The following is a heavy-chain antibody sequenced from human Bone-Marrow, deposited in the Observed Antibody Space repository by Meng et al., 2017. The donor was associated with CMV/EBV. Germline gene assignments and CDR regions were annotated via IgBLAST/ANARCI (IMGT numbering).Heavy chain of an antibody. CDR3: AKEVVPAAINDYYYGMDV. D-gene: IGHD2-2*01. J-gene: IGHJ6*02. Sequence: GGSLRLSCAASGFTFSKYKMNWVRQAPGKGLEWGSCFSSSSHYIYSGDSVKGRFTISRDNAKNSLYLQMNSLRAEDTALYYCAKEVVPAAINDYYYGMDVWGQGTTVTVSS. CDR1: GFTFSKYK. CDR2: FSSSSHYI. V-gene: IGHV3-21*04.